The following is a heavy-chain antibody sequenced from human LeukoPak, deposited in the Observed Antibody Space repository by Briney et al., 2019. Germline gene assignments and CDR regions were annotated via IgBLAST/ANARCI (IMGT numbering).Heavy chain of an antibody. D-gene: IGHD3-10*01. CDR2: INPNSGGT. CDR1: GYTFTGYY. V-gene: IGHV1-2*02. J-gene: IGHJ3*02. CDR3: ARDRRELLWFGELPLEAFDI. Sequence: ASVKVSCKASGYTFTGYYMHWVRQAPGQGLEWMGWINPNSGGTNYAQKFQGRVTMTRDTSISTAYMELTRLRSDDTAVYYCARDRRELLWFGELPLEAFDIWGQGTVVTVSS.